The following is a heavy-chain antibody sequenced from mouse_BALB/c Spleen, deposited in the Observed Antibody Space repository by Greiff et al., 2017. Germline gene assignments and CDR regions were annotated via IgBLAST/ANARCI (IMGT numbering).Heavy chain of an antibody. CDR3: ASYGNYVRFAY. CDR1: GYAFTNYL. V-gene: IGHV1-54*01. CDR2: INPGSGGT. J-gene: IGHJ3*01. Sequence: VQLQQSGAELVRPGTSVKVSCKASGYAFTNYLIEWVKQRPGQGLEWIGVINPGSGGTNYNEKFKGKATLTADKSSSTAYMQLSSLTSDDSAVYFCASYGNYVRFAYWGQGTLVTVSA. D-gene: IGHD2-1*01.